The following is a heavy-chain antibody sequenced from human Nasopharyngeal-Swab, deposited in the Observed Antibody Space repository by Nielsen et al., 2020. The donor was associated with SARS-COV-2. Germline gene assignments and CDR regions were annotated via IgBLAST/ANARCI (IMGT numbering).Heavy chain of an antibody. D-gene: IGHD2-15*01. CDR2: INPSVGST. Sequence: ASVKVSCKASGYTFTSYYMHWVRQAPGQGLEWMGIINPSVGSTSYAQKFQGRVTMTRDTSTSTVYMELSSLRSEDTAVYYCARDARIGYCSGGSCHFYYYYYMDVWGKGTTVTVSS. V-gene: IGHV1-46*01. CDR1: GYTFTSYY. CDR3: ARDARIGYCSGGSCHFYYYYYMDV. J-gene: IGHJ6*03.